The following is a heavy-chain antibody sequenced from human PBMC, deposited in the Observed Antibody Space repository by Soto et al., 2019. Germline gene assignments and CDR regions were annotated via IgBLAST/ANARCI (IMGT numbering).Heavy chain of an antibody. J-gene: IGHJ4*02. Sequence: GGSLRLSCAASGFTFSSYVMHWVRQAPGKGLEWVAVISYDGSNKYYADSVKGRFTISRDNSKDTLYLQTNSLRAEDTAVYYCARAPGSWYGSQFDYWGQGTLVTVSS. V-gene: IGHV3-30-3*01. D-gene: IGHD6-13*01. CDR1: GFTFSSYV. CDR2: ISYDGSNK. CDR3: ARAPGSWYGSQFDY.